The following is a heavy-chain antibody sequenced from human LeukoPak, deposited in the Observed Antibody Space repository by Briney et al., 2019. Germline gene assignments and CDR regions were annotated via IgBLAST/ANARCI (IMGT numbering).Heavy chain of an antibody. V-gene: IGHV1-46*01. D-gene: IGHD3-10*01. CDR2: INPSGGST. CDR3: ARSTNYGSGSYWSRAFDI. CDR1: GYTFTSYY. Sequence: ASVKVSCKASGYTFTSYYMHGVRQAPGQGLEWMGIINPSGGSTSYAQKFQGRVTITADESTSTAYMELSSLRSEDTAVYYCARSTNYGSGSYWSRAFDIWGQGTMVTVSS. J-gene: IGHJ3*02.